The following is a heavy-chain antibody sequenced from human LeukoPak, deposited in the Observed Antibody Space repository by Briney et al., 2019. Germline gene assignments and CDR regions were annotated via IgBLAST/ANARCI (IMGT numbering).Heavy chain of an antibody. V-gene: IGHV1-18*01. J-gene: IGHJ6*03. CDR3: ARDTRGMVATRGYYYYMDV. Sequence: ASVKVSCKASGYTFTSYGISWVRQAPGQGLEWMGWISAYNGNTNYAQKLQGRVTMTTDTSTSTAYMELRSLRSDDTAVYYCARDTRGMVATRGYYYYMDVWGKGTTVTVSS. D-gene: IGHD5-12*01. CDR2: ISAYNGNT. CDR1: GYTFTSYG.